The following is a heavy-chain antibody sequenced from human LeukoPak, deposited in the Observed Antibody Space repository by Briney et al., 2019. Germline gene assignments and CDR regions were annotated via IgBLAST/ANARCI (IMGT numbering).Heavy chain of an antibody. D-gene: IGHD4-17*01. Sequence: PSETLSLTCTVSGGSISSGGYYWSWIRQPPGKGLEWIGYIYHSGSTYYNPSLKSRVTISVDRSKNQFPLKLSSVTAADTAVYYCARDLTQPGDSWDFQHWGQGTLVTVSS. CDR1: GGSISSGGYY. V-gene: IGHV4-30-2*01. CDR3: ARDLTQPGDSWDFQH. J-gene: IGHJ1*01. CDR2: IYHSGST.